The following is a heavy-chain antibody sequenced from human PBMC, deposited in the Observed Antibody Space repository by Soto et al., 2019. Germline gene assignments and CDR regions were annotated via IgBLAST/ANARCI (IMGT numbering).Heavy chain of an antibody. J-gene: IGHJ6*02. CDR1: GYSFTSYW. CDR3: ARLNGIAAAGSSYYGMDV. Sequence: GESLKISCKGSGYSFTSYWIGWVRQMPGKGLEWMGIIYPGDSDTRYSPSFQGQVTISVDKSISTAYLQWSSLKASDTAMYYCARLNGIAAAGSSYYGMDVWGQGTTVTVSS. V-gene: IGHV5-51*01. CDR2: IYPGDSDT. D-gene: IGHD6-13*01.